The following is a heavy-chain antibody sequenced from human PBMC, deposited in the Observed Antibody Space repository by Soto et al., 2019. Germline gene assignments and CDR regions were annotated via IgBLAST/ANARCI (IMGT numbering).Heavy chain of an antibody. CDR3: ARTAYCGGDCYSPHFDY. D-gene: IGHD2-21*02. CDR1: GGTFSSYA. Sequence: QVQLELSGAEVKKPGSSVKVSCKASGGTFSSYAISWVRQAPGQGLEWMGGIIPIFGTANYAQKFQGRVTITADESTSTAYMELSSLRSEDTAVYYCARTAYCGGDCYSPHFDYWGQGTLVTVSS. CDR2: IIPIFGTA. V-gene: IGHV1-69*12. J-gene: IGHJ4*02.